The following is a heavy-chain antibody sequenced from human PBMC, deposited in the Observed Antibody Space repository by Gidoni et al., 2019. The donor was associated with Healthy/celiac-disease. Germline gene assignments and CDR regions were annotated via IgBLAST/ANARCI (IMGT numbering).Heavy chain of an antibody. Sequence: QLQLQESGPGLVKPSETLSLTCTVSGGSISSSSYYWGWIRQPPGKGLEWIGSIYYSGSTYYNPSLKSRVTISVDTSKNQFSLKLSSLTAADTAVYYCARRQDSKRKQYFDYWGQGTLVTVSS. CDR2: IYYSGST. D-gene: IGHD4-4*01. CDR1: GGSISSSSYY. V-gene: IGHV4-39*01. J-gene: IGHJ4*02. CDR3: ARRQDSKRKQYFDY.